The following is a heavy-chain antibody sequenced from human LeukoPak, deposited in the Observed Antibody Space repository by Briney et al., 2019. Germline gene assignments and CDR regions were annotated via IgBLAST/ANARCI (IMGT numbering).Heavy chain of an antibody. CDR3: ARSLVWFDP. V-gene: IGHV4-34*01. CDR1: GGSFSGYY. J-gene: IGHJ5*02. CDR2: INHSGST. Sequence: PSETLSLTCAVYGGSFSGYYWSWIRQPPGKGLEWIGEINHSGSTNYNPSLKSRVTISVDTSKNQFSLKLSSVTAADTAVYYCARSLVWFDPWGQGTLVTVSS. D-gene: IGHD3-16*02.